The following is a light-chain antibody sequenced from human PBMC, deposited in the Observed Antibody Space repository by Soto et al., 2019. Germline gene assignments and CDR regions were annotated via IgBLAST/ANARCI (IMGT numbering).Light chain of an antibody. CDR2: DVS. J-gene: IGLJ1*01. CDR1: SSDVGGYSY. Sequence: QSALTQPASVSGSPGQSIAISCTGTSSDVGGYSYVSWYQQQPGKAPKLVISDVSNRPSGVSDRFSGSKSGNTASLTISGFQTEDEADYYCASYTASSTYVFGPGAQLSVL. V-gene: IGLV2-14*01. CDR3: ASYTASSTYV.